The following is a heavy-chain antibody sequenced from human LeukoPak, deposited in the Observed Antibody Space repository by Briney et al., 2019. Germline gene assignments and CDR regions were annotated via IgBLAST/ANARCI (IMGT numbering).Heavy chain of an antibody. V-gene: IGHV4-4*07. CDR3: ASQGYRSGYVHFDY. CDR2: IYTSGST. Sequence: PSETLSLTCTVSGGSISSYYWSWIRQPAGKGLEWIGRIYTSGSTNYNPSLKSRVTMSVDTSKNQFSLKLSSVTAADTAVYYCASQGYRSGYVHFDYWGQGTLVTVSS. J-gene: IGHJ4*02. CDR1: GGSISSYY. D-gene: IGHD6-19*01.